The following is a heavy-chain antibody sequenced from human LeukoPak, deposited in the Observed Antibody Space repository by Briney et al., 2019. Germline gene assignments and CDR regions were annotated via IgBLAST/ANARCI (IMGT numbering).Heavy chain of an antibody. V-gene: IGHV4-59*01. J-gene: IGHJ4*02. Sequence: KPSETLSLTCSVSNDSIRNYYWSWIRQPPGKALELIGYIYHTGNTNYNPSLKSRLTMSIDTSKNQFSLNLNSVTAADTAVYYCARGNYGSGSYYVVDFDYWGQGTLVTVSS. CDR2: IYHTGNT. CDR1: NDSIRNYY. CDR3: ARGNYGSGSYYVVDFDY. D-gene: IGHD3-10*01.